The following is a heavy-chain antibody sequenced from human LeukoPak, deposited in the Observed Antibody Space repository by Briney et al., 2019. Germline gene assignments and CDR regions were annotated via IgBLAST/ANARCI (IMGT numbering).Heavy chain of an antibody. Sequence: GASVKASCKASGYTFTSYAMHWVRQAPGQRLEWMGWINAGNGNTKYSQKFQGRVTITRDTSASTAYMELSSLRSEDTAVYYCARPDGSGSYYPLSYWGQGTLVTVSS. V-gene: IGHV1-3*01. D-gene: IGHD3-10*01. CDR3: ARPDGSGSYYPLSY. J-gene: IGHJ4*02. CDR2: INAGNGNT. CDR1: GYTFTSYA.